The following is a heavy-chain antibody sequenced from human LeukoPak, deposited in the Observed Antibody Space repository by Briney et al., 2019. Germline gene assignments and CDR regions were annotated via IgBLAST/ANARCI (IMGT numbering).Heavy chain of an antibody. Sequence: GGSLRLSCTASGLTLSNYATTWVRQAPGKGLEWVSSITGSGRGTYYADSVKGRFSVSRDNSQNTVFLHMSSLRADDTALYYCSKDPNGDYVGAFDMWGPGTMVTVSS. CDR3: SKDPNGDYVGAFDM. CDR1: GLTLSNYA. V-gene: IGHV3-23*01. CDR2: ITGSGRGT. J-gene: IGHJ3*02. D-gene: IGHD4-17*01.